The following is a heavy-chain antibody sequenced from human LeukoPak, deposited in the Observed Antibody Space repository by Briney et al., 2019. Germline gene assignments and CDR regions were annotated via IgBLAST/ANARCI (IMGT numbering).Heavy chain of an antibody. CDR2: ISYDGSNK. D-gene: IGHD6-13*01. CDR1: GFTFSSYA. Sequence: GGSLRLSCAASGFTFSSYAMHWVRQAPGKGPEWVAVISYDGSNKYYADSVKGRFTISRDNSKNTLYLQMNSLRAEDTAVYYCARSGYSSSWFYYFDYGGQGTLVIVSS. V-gene: IGHV3-30*04. CDR3: ARSGYSSSWFYYFDY. J-gene: IGHJ4*02.